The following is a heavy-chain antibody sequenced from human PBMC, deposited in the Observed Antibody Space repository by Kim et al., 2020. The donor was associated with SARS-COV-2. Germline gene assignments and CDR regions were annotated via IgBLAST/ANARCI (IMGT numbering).Heavy chain of an antibody. CDR3: ARRTYYYGSGSYRDY. CDR2: INHSGST. D-gene: IGHD3-10*01. V-gene: IGHV4-34*01. J-gene: IGHJ4*02. Sequence: SETLSLTCAVYGGSFSGYYWSWIRQPPGKGLEWIGEINHSGSTNYNPSLKSRVTISVDTSKNQFSLKLSSVTAADTAVYYCARRTYYYGSGSYRDYWGQG. CDR1: GGSFSGYY.